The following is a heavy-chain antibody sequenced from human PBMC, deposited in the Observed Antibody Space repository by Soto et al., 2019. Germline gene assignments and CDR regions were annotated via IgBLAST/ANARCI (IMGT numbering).Heavy chain of an antibody. D-gene: IGHD6-13*01. V-gene: IGHV4-39*01. J-gene: IGHJ6*02. CDR1: GDSISNSRFY. CDR3: ARQAADSSSWYNYYYYYGMDV. CDR2: IYHTGNA. Sequence: ETLSLTCSVSGDSISNSRFYWAWIRQPPGEGLEWIGSIYHTGNAYYNPSLKSRVTISVDTSKNQFSLKLSSVTAADTAVYYCARQAADSSSWYNYYYYYGMDVWGQGTTVTVS.